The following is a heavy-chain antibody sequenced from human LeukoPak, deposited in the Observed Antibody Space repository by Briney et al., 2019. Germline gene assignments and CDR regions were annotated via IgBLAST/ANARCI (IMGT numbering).Heavy chain of an antibody. V-gene: IGHV4-34*01. CDR1: GGSFSGYY. CDR2: INHSGST. J-gene: IGHJ5*02. D-gene: IGHD3-10*01. CDR3: ARVGLPMVRGWYNWFDP. Sequence: PSETLSLTCAVYGGSFSGYYWSWIRQPPGKGLEWIGEINHSGSTNYNPSLKSRVTISVDTSKNQFSLKLSSVTAADTAVYYCARVGLPMVRGWYNWFDPWGQGTLVTVSS.